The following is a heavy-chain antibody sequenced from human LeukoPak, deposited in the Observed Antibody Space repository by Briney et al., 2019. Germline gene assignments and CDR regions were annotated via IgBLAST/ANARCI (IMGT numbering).Heavy chain of an antibody. CDR3: AKGCGSDCYFFDW. V-gene: IGHV3-53*01. CDR2: IYNDESL. Sequence: PGGSLRLSCAVSGFTVSANYMSWVRQAPGKGLEWVSVIYNDESLDYADSVRGRFTISRDISKNTVYLQMNNLRGEDTAKYYCAKGCGSDCYFFDWWGQGTLVTVSS. CDR1: GFTVSANY. D-gene: IGHD2-21*02. J-gene: IGHJ4*02.